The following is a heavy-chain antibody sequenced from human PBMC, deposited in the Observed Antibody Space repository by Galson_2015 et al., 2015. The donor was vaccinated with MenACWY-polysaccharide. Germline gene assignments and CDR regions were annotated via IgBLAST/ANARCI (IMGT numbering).Heavy chain of an antibody. CDR3: ARVSYSNYGMSV. CDR2: IYPGDSDT. Sequence: QSGAEVKKPGESLKISCQVSGYSFTNYWIAWVRQMPGKGLEWMGIIYPGDSDTRYSPSFQGQVTISADKSISTAFLLWSSLKASDTAMYYCARVSYSNYGMSVWGQGTTVTVSS. J-gene: IGHJ6*02. CDR1: GYSFTNYW. D-gene: IGHD2-8*01. V-gene: IGHV5-51*01.